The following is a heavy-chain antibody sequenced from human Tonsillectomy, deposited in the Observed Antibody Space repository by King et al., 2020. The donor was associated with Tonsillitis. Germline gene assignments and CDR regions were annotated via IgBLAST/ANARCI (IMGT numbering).Heavy chain of an antibody. D-gene: IGHD2-15*01. V-gene: IGHV3-23*04. CDR2: ISGSGAYA. CDR1: GFTFSNYA. CDR3: AKQIGFCSGGTCSLDN. Sequence: VQLVESGGGLVQSGGCLRLSCAASGFTFSNYAMSWVRQAPGKGLEWVSSISGSGAYAYYADSVEGRFTISRDNSKNTLCLQMNSLRVEDTAVYYCAKQIGFCSGGTCSLDNWGQGALVTVSS. J-gene: IGHJ4*02.